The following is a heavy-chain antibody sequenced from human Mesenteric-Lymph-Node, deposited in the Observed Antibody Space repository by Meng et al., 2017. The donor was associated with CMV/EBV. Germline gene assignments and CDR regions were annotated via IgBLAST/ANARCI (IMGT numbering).Heavy chain of an antibody. CDR2: ISSSGSTI. CDR1: GYTFTGYY. V-gene: IGHV3-11*01. D-gene: IGHD3-3*01. Sequence: SCKASGYTFTGYYMHWVRQAPGKGLEWVSYISSSGSTIYYADSVKGRFTISRDNAKNSLYLQMNSLRAEDTAVYYCARGYYDFWSGYCCYYYGMDVWGQGTTVTVSS. J-gene: IGHJ6*02. CDR3: ARGYYDFWSGYCCYYYGMDV.